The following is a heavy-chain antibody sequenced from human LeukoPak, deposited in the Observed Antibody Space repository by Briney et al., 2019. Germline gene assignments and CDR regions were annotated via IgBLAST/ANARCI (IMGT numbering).Heavy chain of an antibody. V-gene: IGHV4-59*08. D-gene: IGHD2-2*01. CDR2: TYYSGST. J-gene: IGHJ4*02. CDR3: ARQAYCSSTSCYPFDY. CDR1: GGSISSYY. Sequence: PSETLSLTCTVSGGSISSYYWSWIRQPPGKGLEWIGYTYYSGSTNYNPSLKSRVTISVDTSKNQFSLKLSSVTAADTAVYYCARQAYCSSTSCYPFDYWGQGTLVTVSS.